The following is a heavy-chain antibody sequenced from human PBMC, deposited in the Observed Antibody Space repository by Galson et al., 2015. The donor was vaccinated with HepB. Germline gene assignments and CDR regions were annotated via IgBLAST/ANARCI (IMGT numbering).Heavy chain of an antibody. CDR3: ARDISFSIHGFDI. CDR1: GDSITSGGYF. Sequence: TLSLTCTVSGDSITSGGYFWSWIRQHPGEAPEWIGYIHYRGSTDYNPSLKSRTTISLDTSQNQFSLKLSSVTAVDTAVYYCARDISFSIHGFDIWGQGTMVIVSS. J-gene: IGHJ3*02. D-gene: IGHD1-14*01. CDR2: IHYRGST. V-gene: IGHV4-31*03.